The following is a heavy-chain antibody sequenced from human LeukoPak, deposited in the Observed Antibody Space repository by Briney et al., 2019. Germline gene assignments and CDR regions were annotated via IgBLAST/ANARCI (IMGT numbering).Heavy chain of an antibody. J-gene: IGHJ3*02. CDR1: GYTFTGYY. V-gene: IGHV1-2*02. Sequence: ASVTVSCKASGYTFTGYYIHWVRQAPGQGLEWMGWIHPNSGGTYFAQKFQGRVTMTRDTSINTAYLEMRSDDTALYYCARSSSSWYNAFDIWGQGTMVTVSS. D-gene: IGHD6-13*01. CDR2: IHPNSGGT. CDR3: ARSSSSWYNAFDI.